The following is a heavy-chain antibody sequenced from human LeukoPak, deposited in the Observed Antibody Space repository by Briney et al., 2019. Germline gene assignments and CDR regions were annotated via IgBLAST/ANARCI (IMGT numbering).Heavy chain of an antibody. D-gene: IGHD6-19*01. V-gene: IGHV3-48*04. CDR2: ISSSSNTI. CDR3: ASGISGWYSS. J-gene: IGHJ4*02. CDR1: GFTFSSYS. Sequence: GGSLRLSCAASGFTFSSYSMNWVRQAPGKGLEWVSYISSSSNTIYYADSVKGRFTISRDNAKNSLYLQMNSLRAEDTAVYYCASGISGWYSSWGQGTLVTVSS.